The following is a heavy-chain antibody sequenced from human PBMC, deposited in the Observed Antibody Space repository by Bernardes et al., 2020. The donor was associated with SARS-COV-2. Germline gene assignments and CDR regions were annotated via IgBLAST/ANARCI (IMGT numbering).Heavy chain of an antibody. D-gene: IGHD4-17*01. CDR3: ARDGSYGDYRNAFDI. CDR1: GGSISNHY. J-gene: IGHJ3*02. Sequence: SESLSLTCTVSGGSISNHYWNWIRQPPGKGLEWIGYISYSGSTNYNPSLKSRVTISGDTSRNQFSLKLSSVTAADTAVYYCARDGSYGDYRNAFDIWGQGTMVTVSS. CDR2: ISYSGST. V-gene: IGHV4-59*11.